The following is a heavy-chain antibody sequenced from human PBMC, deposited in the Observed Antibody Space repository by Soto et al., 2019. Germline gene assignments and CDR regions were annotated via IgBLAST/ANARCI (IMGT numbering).Heavy chain of an antibody. CDR1: GFAYTSTA. D-gene: IGHD3-9*01. V-gene: IGHV1-58*01. Sequence: ASVKVSCKASGFAYTSTAVQWVRQARGQRLEWIGWIVVGSGNTNYAQKFQERVTITRDMSTSTAYMELSSLRSEDTAVYYCAAASSLYYDILTGPNHDAFDIWGQGTMVTVSS. CDR3: AAASSLYYDILTGPNHDAFDI. J-gene: IGHJ3*02. CDR2: IVVGSGNT.